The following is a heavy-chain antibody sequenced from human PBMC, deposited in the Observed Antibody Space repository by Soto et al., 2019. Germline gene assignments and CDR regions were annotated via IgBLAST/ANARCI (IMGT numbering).Heavy chain of an antibody. CDR2: ISANNGNT. CDR3: VSFEAIGS. CDR1: GGTFSSYT. J-gene: IGHJ4*02. V-gene: IGHV1-18*01. Sequence: ASVKVSCKASGGTFSSYTISWVRQAPGQGLEWMGWISANNGNTNYAQKLQGRVTMTPDTSTSTAYMELRSLRSDDTAVYYCVSFEAIGSWGQGTLVTVSS.